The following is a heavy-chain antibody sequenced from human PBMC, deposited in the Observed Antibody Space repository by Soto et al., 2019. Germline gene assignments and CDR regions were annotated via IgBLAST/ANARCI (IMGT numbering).Heavy chain of an antibody. CDR3: ARHSRYSSSSGFDP. D-gene: IGHD6-13*01. J-gene: IGHJ5*02. CDR2: IYYSGST. Sequence: QLQLQESGPGLVKPSETLSLTCIVSGGSISSSSYYWGWIRQPPGKGLEWIGSIYYSGSTYYNPSLKSRGTISVDTSKNQFSLKLSSVTAADTAVYYCARHSRYSSSSGFDPWGQGTLVTVSS. CDR1: GGSISSSSYY. V-gene: IGHV4-39*01.